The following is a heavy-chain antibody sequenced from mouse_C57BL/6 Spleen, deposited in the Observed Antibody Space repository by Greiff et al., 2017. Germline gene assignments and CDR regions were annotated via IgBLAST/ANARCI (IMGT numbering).Heavy chain of an antibody. J-gene: IGHJ3*01. CDR3: ASDDYDSAWFAY. D-gene: IGHD2-4*01. Sequence: QVQLKQSGAELAKPGASVKLSCKASGYTFTSYWMHWVKQRPGQGLEWIGYINPSSGYTKYNQKFKDKATLTADKSSRTAYMQLSSLTYEDSAVYYCASDDYDSAWFAYWGQGTLVTVSA. CDR2: INPSSGYT. CDR1: GYTFTSYW. V-gene: IGHV1-7*01.